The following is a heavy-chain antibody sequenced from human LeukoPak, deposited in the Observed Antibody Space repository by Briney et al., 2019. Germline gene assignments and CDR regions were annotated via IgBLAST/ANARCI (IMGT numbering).Heavy chain of an antibody. CDR1: GGSFSGYY. CDR2: INHSGST. D-gene: IGHD2-15*01. J-gene: IGHJ4*02. Sequence: SETLSLTCAVYGGSFSGYYGSWIRQPPGKGLEWIGEINHSGSTNYNPSLKSRVTISVDTSKNQFSLKLSFVTAADTAVYYCARNGVAAIHYWGQGTLVTVSS. V-gene: IGHV4-34*01. CDR3: ARNGVAAIHY.